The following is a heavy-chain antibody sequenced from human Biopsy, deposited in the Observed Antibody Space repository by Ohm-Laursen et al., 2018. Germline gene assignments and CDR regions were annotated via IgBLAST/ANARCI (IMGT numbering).Heavy chain of an antibody. CDR3: ARDYDTSGYYYVS. CDR2: IFYRGST. Sequence: SQTLSLTCTVSGGSISHNNSYWGWIRQPPGKGLEWIGSIFYRGSTHYKPSLKSRVNISVDTSKNQFSLKLTSVTAADTAVYYCARDYDTSGYYYVSWGQGTLVTASS. V-gene: IGHV4-39*01. D-gene: IGHD3-22*01. J-gene: IGHJ5*02. CDR1: GGSISHNNSY.